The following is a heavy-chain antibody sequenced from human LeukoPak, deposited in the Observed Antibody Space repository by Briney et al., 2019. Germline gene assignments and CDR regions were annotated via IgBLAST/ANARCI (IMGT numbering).Heavy chain of an antibody. CDR2: INPNSGGT. CDR1: GYTFTGYY. J-gene: IGHJ4*02. CDR3: ARRKAAAADY. V-gene: IGHV1-2*02. Sequence: GASVNVSCKATGYTFTGYYMHWVRQAPGPGLEGMGWINPNSGGTNYAQTFQGRVTMTRDTSISTAYMELSRLRSDDTAVYYCARRKAAAADYWGQGTLVTVSS. D-gene: IGHD6-13*01.